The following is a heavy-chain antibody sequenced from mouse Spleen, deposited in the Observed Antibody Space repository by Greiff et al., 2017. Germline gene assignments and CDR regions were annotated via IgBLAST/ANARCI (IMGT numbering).Heavy chain of an antibody. CDR3: ARPDGYYDYFDY. CDR2: INPNNGGT. V-gene: IGHV1-18*01. CDR1: GYTFTDYN. Sequence: DVQLVESGPELVKPGASVKIPCKASGYTFTDYNMDWVKQSHGKSLEWIGDINPNNGGTIYNQKFKGKATLTVDKSSSTAYMELRSLTSEDTAVYYCARPDGYYDYFDYWGQGTTLTVSS. D-gene: IGHD2-3*01. J-gene: IGHJ2*01.